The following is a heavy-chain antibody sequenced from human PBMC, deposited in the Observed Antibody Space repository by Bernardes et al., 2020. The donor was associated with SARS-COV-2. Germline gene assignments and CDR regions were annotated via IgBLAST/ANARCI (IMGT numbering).Heavy chain of an antibody. V-gene: IGHV3-30*18. CDR3: AKDLYVHDILTGPFDY. Sequence: SLSLSCAASGFTFTDYAMHWVRQAPGKGLEWVAVISYDGSNKYYVGSVKGRFTISRDNSKNTLYLQMNSLRAEDTAVYYCAKDLYVHDILTGPFDYWGQGTLVTVSS. J-gene: IGHJ4*02. D-gene: IGHD3-9*01. CDR2: ISYDGSNK. CDR1: GFTFTDYA.